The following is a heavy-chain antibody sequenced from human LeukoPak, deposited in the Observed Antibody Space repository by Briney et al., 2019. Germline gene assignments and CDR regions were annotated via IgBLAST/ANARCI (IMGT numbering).Heavy chain of an antibody. J-gene: IGHJ4*02. V-gene: IGHV3-7*01. CDR2: IKQDGIEK. CDR1: GFTFSSYG. CDR3: AMGGRYGDS. D-gene: IGHD3-16*01. Sequence: GGSLRLSCAASGFTFSSYGMTWVRQAPGKGLEWVANIKQDGIEKYYVDSVKGRFTISRDNAKNSLYLQMNSLRAEDTAVYYCAMGGRYGDSWGQGTLVTVSS.